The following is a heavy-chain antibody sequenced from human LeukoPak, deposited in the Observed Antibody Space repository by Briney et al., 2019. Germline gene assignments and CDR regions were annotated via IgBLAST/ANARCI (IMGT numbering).Heavy chain of an antibody. CDR1: GFSFSGYA. Sequence: GGSLRLSCEASGFSFSGYAMSWVRQAPGKGLDWVSGVSDSGVNTYYADSVKGRFTISRDNSKYTLFLQMNSLGAEDTAIYYCAKEAVLVRGVITRGVADYWGQGTLVTVSS. J-gene: IGHJ4*02. CDR2: VSDSGVNT. CDR3: AKEAVLVRGVITRGVADY. D-gene: IGHD3-10*01. V-gene: IGHV3-23*01.